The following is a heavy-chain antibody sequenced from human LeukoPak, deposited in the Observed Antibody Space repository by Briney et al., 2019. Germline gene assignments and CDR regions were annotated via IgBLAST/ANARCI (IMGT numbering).Heavy chain of an antibody. Sequence: GGPLRLSCAPPGFTSSSYSITWAPQAPGKGLEGVSYISSSGSTIYYADSVKGRFTISRDNAKNSLYLQMNSLRAEDTALYYCARVGYCSSTSCYLDAFDIWGQGTMVTVSS. CDR3: ARVGYCSSTSCYLDAFDI. CDR2: ISSSGSTI. D-gene: IGHD2-2*01. V-gene: IGHV3-48*04. CDR1: GFTSSSYS. J-gene: IGHJ3*02.